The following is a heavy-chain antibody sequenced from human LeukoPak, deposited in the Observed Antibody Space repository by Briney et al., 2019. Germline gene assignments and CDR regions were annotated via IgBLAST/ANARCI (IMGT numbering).Heavy chain of an antibody. V-gene: IGHV5-51*01. Sequence: GESLKISCKGSGYSFTSYWIARVRQMPGKGLEWMGIIYPGDSDTRYSPSFQGQVTISADKSISSAYLQWSSLKASDTAMYYCARSPRPLTAARPSSSFWCDPWGQGTQVTVSP. CDR3: ARSPRPLTAARPSSSFWCDP. CDR2: IYPGDSDT. D-gene: IGHD6-6*01. CDR1: GYSFTSYW. J-gene: IGHJ5*02.